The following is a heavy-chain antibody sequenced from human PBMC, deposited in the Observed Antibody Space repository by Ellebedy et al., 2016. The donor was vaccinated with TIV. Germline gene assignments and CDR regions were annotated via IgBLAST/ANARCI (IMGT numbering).Heavy chain of an antibody. CDR1: GGSFSGYY. CDR2: INHSGST. CDR3: ARVGRWTLFDY. D-gene: IGHD4-23*01. J-gene: IGHJ4*02. V-gene: IGHV4-34*01. Sequence: SETLSLTXAVYGGSFSGYYWSWIRQPPGKGLEWIGEINHSGSTNYNPSLKSRVTISVDTSKNQFSLKLSSVTAADTAVYYCARVGRWTLFDYWGQGTLVTVSS.